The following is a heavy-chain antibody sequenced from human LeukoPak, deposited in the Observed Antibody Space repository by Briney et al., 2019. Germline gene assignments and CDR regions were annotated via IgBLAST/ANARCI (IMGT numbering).Heavy chain of an antibody. J-gene: IGHJ6*03. CDR2: IDSDGRST. CDR1: GFTFSSYA. CDR3: ARAPYYYYYYIDV. V-gene: IGHV3-64*01. Sequence: GGSLRLSCAASGFTFSSYAMLWVRQAPGKGLEYVSAIDSDGRSTFYASSVEGRVTIPRDNSKNTLYLQMRSLRPEDTAVYYCARAPYYYYYYIDVWGKGTTVTVSS.